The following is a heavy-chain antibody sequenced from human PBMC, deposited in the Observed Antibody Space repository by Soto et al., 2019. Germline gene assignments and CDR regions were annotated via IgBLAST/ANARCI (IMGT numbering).Heavy chain of an antibody. V-gene: IGHV5-10-1*01. Sequence: PGESLKISCKGSGYSFTSYWISWVRQMPGKGLEWMGRIDPSDSYTNYSPSFQGHVTISRDNSKNTLYLQMSSLRAEDTAVYYCARDRNSERHVGYWGQGTLVTVSS. CDR1: GYSFTSYW. CDR2: IDPSDSYT. D-gene: IGHD1-26*01. J-gene: IGHJ4*02. CDR3: ARDRNSERHVGY.